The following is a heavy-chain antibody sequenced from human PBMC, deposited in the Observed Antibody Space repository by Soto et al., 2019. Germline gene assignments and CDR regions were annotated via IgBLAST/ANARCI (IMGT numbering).Heavy chain of an antibody. CDR2: INAGNGNT. Sequence: GASVKVSCKASGYTFTSYAMHWVRQAPGQRLEWMGWINAGNGNTKHSQKLQGRVTITTDTSASTAYMELSSLRSEDTAVYYCARDVAAADYWGQGTLVTV. CDR1: GYTFTSYA. V-gene: IGHV1-3*01. D-gene: IGHD6-13*01. J-gene: IGHJ4*02. CDR3: ARDVAAADY.